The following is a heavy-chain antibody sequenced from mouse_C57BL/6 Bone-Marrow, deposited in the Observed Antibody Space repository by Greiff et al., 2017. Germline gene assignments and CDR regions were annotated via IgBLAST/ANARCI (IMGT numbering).Heavy chain of an antibody. J-gene: IGHJ1*03. CDR3: ARRGRRGYFDV. CDR2: ISSGGSYT. D-gene: IGHD1-1*01. CDR1: GFTFSSYG. V-gene: IGHV5-6*01. Sequence: EVQVVESGGDLVKPGGSLKLSCAASGFTFSSYGMSWVRQTPDKRLEWVATISSGGSYTYYPDSVKGRFTISRDNAKNTLYLQMSSLKSEDTAMYYCARRGRRGYFDVGGTGTTVTVAS.